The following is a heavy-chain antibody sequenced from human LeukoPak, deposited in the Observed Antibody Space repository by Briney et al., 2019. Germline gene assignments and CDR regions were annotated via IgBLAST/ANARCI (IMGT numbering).Heavy chain of an antibody. J-gene: IGHJ6*03. CDR3: ARVVIVPLGYYMDV. V-gene: IGHV4-61*01. D-gene: IGHD2-15*01. Sequence: PSETLSLTCPVSGYSISSGYYWGWIRQPPGKGLEWIGYIYYSGSTNYNPSLKSRVTISVDTSKNQFSLKLSSVTAADTAVYYCARVVIVPLGYYMDVWGKGTTVTVSS. CDR1: GYSISSGYY. CDR2: IYYSGST.